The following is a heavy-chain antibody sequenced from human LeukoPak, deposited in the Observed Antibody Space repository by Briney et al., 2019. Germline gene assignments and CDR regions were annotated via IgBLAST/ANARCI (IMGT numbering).Heavy chain of an antibody. J-gene: IGHJ4*02. D-gene: IGHD5-24*01. Sequence: GESLKLSCTASGYSFTSYWIGSVRQMPGKGLEWMGIIYPGDSDTRYSPSFQGQVTISADKSISTAYLQWSSLKASDTAMLYCARLDGYNSGHFDNWGQGTLVTVSS. CDR3: ARLDGYNSGHFDN. CDR1: GYSFTSYW. CDR2: IYPGDSDT. V-gene: IGHV5-51*01.